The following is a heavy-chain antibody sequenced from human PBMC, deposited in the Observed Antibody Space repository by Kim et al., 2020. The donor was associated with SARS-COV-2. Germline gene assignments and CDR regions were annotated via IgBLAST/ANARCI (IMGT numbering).Heavy chain of an antibody. Sequence: GTTIYYADSVKGRFTISRDNAKNSLYLQNNSLRAEDTAVYYCARDWYLDYWGQGTLVTVSS. J-gene: IGHJ4*02. V-gene: IGHV3-11*01. CDR3: ARDWYLDY. CDR2: GTTI.